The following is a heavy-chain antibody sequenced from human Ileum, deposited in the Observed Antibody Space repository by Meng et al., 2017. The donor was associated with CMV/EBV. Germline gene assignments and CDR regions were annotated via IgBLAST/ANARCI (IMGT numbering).Heavy chain of an antibody. CDR3: TTGRAH. Sequence: EVQLVESGGGLIKPGGSLILSCAASGFTFTDAWMSWVRQAPGKGLEWVGRIKAKADGGTTEYPAPVKGRFTISRDDSKNTLFLQMNSLKTEDTAVYYCTTGRAHWGQGTLVTVSS. CDR2: IKAKADGGTT. J-gene: IGHJ4*02. CDR1: GFTFTDAW. V-gene: IGHV3-15*01.